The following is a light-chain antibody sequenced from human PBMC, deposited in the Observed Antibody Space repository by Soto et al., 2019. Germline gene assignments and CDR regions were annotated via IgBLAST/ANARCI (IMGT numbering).Light chain of an antibody. Sequence: QSVLTQPPSVSAAPGQYVTISCSGSSSNIENNYASWYRQLPGTAPKLLIYENNKRPSGIPDRFSGSKSGTSATLGITGLETGDEADYYCATWDTSLSGGVFGTGTKLTVL. CDR3: ATWDTSLSGGV. J-gene: IGLJ1*01. CDR1: SSNIENNY. CDR2: ENN. V-gene: IGLV1-51*02.